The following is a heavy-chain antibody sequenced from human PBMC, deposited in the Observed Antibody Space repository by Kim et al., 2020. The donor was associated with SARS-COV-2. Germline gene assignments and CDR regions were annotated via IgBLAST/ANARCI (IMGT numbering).Heavy chain of an antibody. Sequence: SETLSLTCNVSGGSTSSIDYYWAWIRQPPGKGPEWIGSIFHSGSAYYNPSLKSRVTISVDTSKNQFSLKLASVTAADTAVYYCATEGGIWDYFDFWGQG. CDR2: IFHSGSA. J-gene: IGHJ4*02. CDR3: ATEGGIWDYFDF. CDR1: GGSTSSIDYY. D-gene: IGHD6-25*01. V-gene: IGHV4-39*01.